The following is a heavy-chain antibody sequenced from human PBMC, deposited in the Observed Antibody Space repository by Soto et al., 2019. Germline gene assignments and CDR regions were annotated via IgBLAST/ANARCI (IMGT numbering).Heavy chain of an antibody. Sequence: VGSLRLSCAASGFTFSSYGMHWVRQAPGKGLEWVAVIWYDGSNKYYADSVKGRFTISRDNSKNTLYLQMNSLRAEDTAVYYCARESIAVAGLHFYYYYGMDVWGQGTTVTVSS. D-gene: IGHD6-19*01. CDR1: GFTFSSYG. CDR3: ARESIAVAGLHFYYYYGMDV. CDR2: IWYDGSNK. J-gene: IGHJ6*02. V-gene: IGHV3-33*01.